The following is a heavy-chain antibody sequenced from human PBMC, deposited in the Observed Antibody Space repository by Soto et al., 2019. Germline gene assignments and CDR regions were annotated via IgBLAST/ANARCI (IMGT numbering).Heavy chain of an antibody. V-gene: IGHV3-23*01. D-gene: IGHD6-19*01. J-gene: IGHJ4*02. CDR1: GFTCISYA. CDR3: AKEAHSSGWYGGKFDY. Sequence: VGSHRLSSTSSGFTCISYAMSWVRQATGKGLEWVSAISGSGGSTYYADSVKGRFTISRDNSKNTLYLQMNSLRAEDTAVYYCAKEAHSSGWYGGKFDYWGQGTLVTVSS. CDR2: ISGSGGST.